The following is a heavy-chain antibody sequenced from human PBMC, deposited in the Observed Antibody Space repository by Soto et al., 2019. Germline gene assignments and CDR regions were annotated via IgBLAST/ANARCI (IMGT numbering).Heavy chain of an antibody. Sequence: LRLSCAASGFIFDDFTMHWVRLVPGKGLQWVSYINWDGRIAMYADSVKGRFTISRDNTNNHLYLQMNSLRSDDTALYYCAKDEGAAVESPGDWGHGTLVTVSS. V-gene: IGHV3-43*01. CDR3: AKDEGAAVESPGD. CDR1: GFIFDDFT. J-gene: IGHJ4*01. D-gene: IGHD6-13*01. CDR2: INWDGRIA.